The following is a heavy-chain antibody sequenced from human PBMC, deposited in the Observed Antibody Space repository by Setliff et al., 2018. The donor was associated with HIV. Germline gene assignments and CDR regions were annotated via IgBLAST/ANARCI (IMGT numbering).Heavy chain of an antibody. CDR2: IFYSGNT. V-gene: IGHV4-31*03. CDR3: ARVGYCSSTSCYGGMDV. D-gene: IGHD2-2*03. CDR1: GDSISSYY. J-gene: IGHJ6*02. Sequence: SETLSLTCTVSGDSISSYYWSWIRQHPGKGLEWIGYIFYSGNTYYNPSLKSRVTISVDTSKNQFSLKLSSVTAADTAVYYCARVGYCSSTSCYGGMDVWGQGTTVTVSS.